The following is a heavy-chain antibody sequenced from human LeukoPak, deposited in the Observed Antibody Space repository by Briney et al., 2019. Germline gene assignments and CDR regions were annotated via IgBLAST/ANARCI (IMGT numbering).Heavy chain of an antibody. J-gene: IGHJ4*02. CDR1: GGSISSYY. Sequence: ETLSLTCTVSGGSISSYYWSWVRQAPGKGLEWVSGISGNGGGTYYADSVKGRLTISRDNSKNTLYLQMNSLRAEDTAVYYCAKVMGGYSISSYIDYWGQGTLVTVSS. CDR2: ISGNGGGT. D-gene: IGHD6-13*01. CDR3: AKVMGGYSISSYIDY. V-gene: IGHV3-23*01.